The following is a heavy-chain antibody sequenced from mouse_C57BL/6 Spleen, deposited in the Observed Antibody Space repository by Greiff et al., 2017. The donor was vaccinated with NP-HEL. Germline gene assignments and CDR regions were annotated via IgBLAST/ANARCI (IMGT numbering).Heavy chain of an antibody. CDR2: IYPRSGNT. D-gene: IGHD4-1*01. J-gene: IGHJ2*01. CDR3: ARTGIFDY. CDR1: GYTFTSSG. Sequence: VKLMESGAELARPGASVKLSCKASGYTFTSSGISWVKQRTGQGLEWIGEIYPRSGNTYYNEKFKGKATLTADKSSSTAYMELRSLTSEDSAGYCCARTGIFDYWGQGTTLTVSS. V-gene: IGHV1-81*01.